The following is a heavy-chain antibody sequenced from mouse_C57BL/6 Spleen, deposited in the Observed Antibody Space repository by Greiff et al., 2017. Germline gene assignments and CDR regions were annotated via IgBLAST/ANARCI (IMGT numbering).Heavy chain of an antibody. Sequence: VQLQQSGPELVKPGASVKMSCKASGYTFTDYNMHWVKQSHGKSLEWIGYINPNNGGTSYNQKFKGKATLTVNKSSSTAYMELRSLTSEDSAVYYCARSDYDAGDYFDYWGQGTTLTVSS. V-gene: IGHV1-22*01. D-gene: IGHD2-4*01. CDR1: GYTFTDYN. CDR2: INPNNGGT. CDR3: ARSDYDAGDYFDY. J-gene: IGHJ2*01.